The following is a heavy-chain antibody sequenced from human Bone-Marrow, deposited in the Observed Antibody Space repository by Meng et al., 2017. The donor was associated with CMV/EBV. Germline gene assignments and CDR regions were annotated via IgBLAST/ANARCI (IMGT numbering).Heavy chain of an antibody. CDR1: GGTFSSYT. CDR3: ARGGAVLRFLEWFRWFDP. Sequence: SVKVSCKGSGGTFSSYTISWVRQAPGQGLEWMGRIIPILGIANYAQKFQGRVTIPADKSTSTAYMELSSLRSEDTAVYYCARGGAVLRFLEWFRWFDPWGQGTLVTVSS. CDR2: IIPILGIA. J-gene: IGHJ5*02. D-gene: IGHD3-3*01. V-gene: IGHV1-69*02.